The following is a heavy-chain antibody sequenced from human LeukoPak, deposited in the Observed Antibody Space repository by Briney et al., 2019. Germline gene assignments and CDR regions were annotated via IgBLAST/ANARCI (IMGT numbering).Heavy chain of an antibody. V-gene: IGHV4-59*01. J-gene: IGHJ4*02. CDR2: IYYSGST. D-gene: IGHD5-24*01. CDR3: ARSSPSRWLQLPYYFDY. Sequence: SETLSLTCTVSGGSISSYYWSWIRQPPGKGLEWIGYIYYSGSTNYNPSLKSRVTISVDTSKNQFSLKLSSVTAADTAVYYCARSSPSRWLQLPYYFDYWGQGTLVTVSS. CDR1: GGSISSYY.